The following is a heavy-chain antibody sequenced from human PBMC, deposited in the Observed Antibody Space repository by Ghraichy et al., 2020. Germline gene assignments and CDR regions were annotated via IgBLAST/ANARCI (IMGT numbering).Heavy chain of an antibody. CDR3: AVVSFGVVRGRPGYFYYYGMDV. CDR1: GGTFNTYA. CDR2: IIPIFGTA. D-gene: IGHD3-3*01. J-gene: IGHJ6*02. Sequence: SVKVSCKGSGGTFNTYAVYWVRQAPEQGLEWMGGIIPIFGTANYAQRFQGRVRITADESTSTAYMELSSLRSEDTAVYYCAVVSFGVVRGRPGYFYYYGMDVWGQGTTVNVSS. V-gene: IGHV1-69*13.